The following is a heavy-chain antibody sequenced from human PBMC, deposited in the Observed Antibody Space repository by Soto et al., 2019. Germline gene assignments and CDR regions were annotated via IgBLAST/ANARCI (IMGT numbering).Heavy chain of an antibody. V-gene: IGHV1-18*04. CDR1: GYIFRSYG. D-gene: IGHD3-3*01. Sequence: ASVKVSCKASGYIFRSYGISWVGQAPGRGLEWMGWMSAYNGNTNYAQNLQGRVTMTIDASTSTAYMELRSLRSDDTAVYYCARWGYDYWSGTGRYYYGMDVWGQGTTVTVSS. J-gene: IGHJ6*02. CDR3: ARWGYDYWSGTGRYYYGMDV. CDR2: MSAYNGNT.